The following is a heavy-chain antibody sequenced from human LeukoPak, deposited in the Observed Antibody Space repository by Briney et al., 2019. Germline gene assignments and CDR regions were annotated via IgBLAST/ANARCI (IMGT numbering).Heavy chain of an antibody. J-gene: IGHJ5*02. V-gene: IGHV4-59*01. CDR1: GGSISSYY. Sequence: SETLSLTCTVSGGSISSYYWSWTRQPPGKGLERIGYIYYSGSTNYNPSLKSRVTISVDTSKNQFSLKLSSVTAADTAVYYCARGKILWFGPWGQGTLVTVSS. D-gene: IGHD1-26*01. CDR2: IYYSGST. CDR3: ARGKILWFGP.